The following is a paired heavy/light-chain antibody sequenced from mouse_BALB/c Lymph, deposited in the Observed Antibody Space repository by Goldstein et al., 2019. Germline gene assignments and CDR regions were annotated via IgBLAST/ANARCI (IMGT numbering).Light chain of an antibody. J-gene: IGKJ2*01. CDR1: QDVSTA. V-gene: IGKV6-17*01. CDR3: QQHYSTPYT. CDR2: SAS. Sequence: DIVMTQSHKFMSTSVGDRVSITCKASQDVSTAVAWYQQKPGQSPKLLIYSASYRYTGVPDRFTGSGSGTDFTFTISSVQAEDLAVYYCQQHYSTPYTFGGGTKLEIK.
Heavy chain of an antibody. V-gene: IGHV1-14*01. Sequence: EVQLQQSGPELVKPGASVKMSCKASGYTFTSYVMHWVKQKPGQGLEWIGYINPYNDGTKYNEKFKGKATLTSDKSSSTAYMELSSLTSEDSAVYYCARRGYYGYGFAYWGQGTLVTVSA. D-gene: IGHD1-2*01. CDR2: INPYNDGT. J-gene: IGHJ3*01. CDR1: GYTFTSYV. CDR3: ARRGYYGYGFAY.